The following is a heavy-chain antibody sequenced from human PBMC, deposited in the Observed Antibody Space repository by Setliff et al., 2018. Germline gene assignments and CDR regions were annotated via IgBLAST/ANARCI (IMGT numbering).Heavy chain of an antibody. CDR2: ISPDGTIT. D-gene: IGHD7-27*01. J-gene: IGHJ6*03. V-gene: IGHV3-74*01. CDR3: ASIDWGENCYNTDV. Sequence: QAGGSLRLSCGASGFTFRKYWMYWVRQVPGKGLVWVSRISPDGTITNYADSVKGRFTISRDNAKNTLYLQMNSLRGEDTAVYFCASIDWGENCYNTDVWGKGTTVTVSS. CDR1: GFTFRKYW.